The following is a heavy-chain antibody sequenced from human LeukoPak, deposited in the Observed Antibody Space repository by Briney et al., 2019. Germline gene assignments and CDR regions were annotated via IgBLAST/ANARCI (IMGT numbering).Heavy chain of an antibody. J-gene: IGHJ4*02. D-gene: IGHD6-19*01. V-gene: IGHV1-2*02. Sequence: ASVKVSCKASGYTFTGYYMHWVRQAPGQGLDWMGWINPNSGATNYAQKFQGRATMTRDTSISTAYMELSRLRSDDTAVYYCARCSSGTRSGWSTFDYWGQGTLVTVSS. CDR2: INPNSGAT. CDR1: GYTFTGYY. CDR3: ARCSSGTRSGWSTFDY.